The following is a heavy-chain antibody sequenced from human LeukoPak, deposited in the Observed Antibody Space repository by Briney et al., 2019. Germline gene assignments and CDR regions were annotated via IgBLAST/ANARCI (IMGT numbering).Heavy chain of an antibody. CDR2: IIPIFGTA. CDR3: ASKPPASLWFGELPNPV. V-gene: IGHV1-69*06. CDR1: GGTFSSYA. Sequence: GASVKVSCKASGGTFSSYAISWVRQAPGQGLEWMGGIIPIFGTANYAQKFQGRVTITADKSTSTAYMELSSLRSEDTAVYYCASKPPASLWFGELPNPVWGQGTLVTVSS. D-gene: IGHD3-10*01. J-gene: IGHJ4*02.